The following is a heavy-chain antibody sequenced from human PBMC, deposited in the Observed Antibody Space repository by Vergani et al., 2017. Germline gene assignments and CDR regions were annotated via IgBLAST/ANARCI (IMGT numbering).Heavy chain of an antibody. Sequence: EVQLLESGGGLVQPGGSLRLTCAASEFTFSNYAMNWVRQAPGKGLEWVSGISGSGVGAYYTDSVKGRFTISRDNSKNMLFLQMNNLRTEDTAIYYCAKQYFVSGNYLFDYWGQGNLVTVSS. D-gene: IGHD3-10*01. CDR2: ISGSGVGA. J-gene: IGHJ4*02. CDR1: EFTFSNYA. V-gene: IGHV3-23*01. CDR3: AKQYFVSGNYLFDY.